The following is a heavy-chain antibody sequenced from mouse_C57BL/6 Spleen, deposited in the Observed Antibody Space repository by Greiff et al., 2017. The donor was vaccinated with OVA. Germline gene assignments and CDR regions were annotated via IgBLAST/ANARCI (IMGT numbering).Heavy chain of an antibody. CDR3: TRDRGGNYEAMDY. Sequence: DVMLVESGEGLVKPGGSLKLSCAASGFTFSSYAMSWVRQTPEKRLEWVAYISSGGDYIYYADTVKGRFTISRDNARNTLYLQMSSLKSEDTAMYYCTRDRGGNYEAMDYWGQGTSVTVSS. J-gene: IGHJ4*01. D-gene: IGHD2-1*01. CDR2: ISSGGDYI. V-gene: IGHV5-9-1*02. CDR1: GFTFSSYA.